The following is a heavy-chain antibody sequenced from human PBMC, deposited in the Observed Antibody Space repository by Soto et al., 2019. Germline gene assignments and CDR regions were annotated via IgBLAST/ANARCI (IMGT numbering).Heavy chain of an antibody. CDR1: GYTFTSYG. CDR3: ARSLGIVATIIGTEYYFDY. D-gene: IGHD5-12*01. CDR2: ISAYNGNT. V-gene: IGHV1-18*01. J-gene: IGHJ4*02. Sequence: QVQLVQSGAEMKKPGASVKVSCKASGYTFTSYGISWVRQAPGQGLEWKGWISAYNGNTNYAQKLQGRVTMTTDTSTSTAYMELRSLRSDDTAVYYCARSLGIVATIIGTEYYFDYWGQGTLVTVSS.